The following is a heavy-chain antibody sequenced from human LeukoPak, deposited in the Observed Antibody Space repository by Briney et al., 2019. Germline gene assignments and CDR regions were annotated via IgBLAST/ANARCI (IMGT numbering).Heavy chain of an antibody. CDR2: ISGSGGST. CDR3: AKEVSPTVTTHYYYYMDV. CDR1: GFTFSSYA. J-gene: IGHJ6*03. V-gene: IGHV3-23*01. D-gene: IGHD4-11*01. Sequence: GGSLRLSRAASGFTFSSYAMSWVRQAPGKGLEWVSAISGSGGSTYYADSVKGRFTISRDNSKNTLYLQMNSLRAEDTAVYYCAKEVSPTVTTHYYYYMDVWGKGTTVTVSS.